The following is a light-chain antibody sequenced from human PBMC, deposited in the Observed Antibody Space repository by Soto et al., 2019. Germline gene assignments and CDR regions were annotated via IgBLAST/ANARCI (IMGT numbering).Light chain of an antibody. CDR2: SKN. CDR1: RSNIGSNT. CDR3: AAWDDSLNGWV. Sequence: QSVLTQSPSASGTPGQRVTISCSGSRSNIGSNTVNWYQHLPGTAPKLLIYSKNQRPSGVPDRFSGSKSGTSASLAISGLQSADEADYYCAAWDDSLNGWVFGGGTKLTVL. J-gene: IGLJ3*02. V-gene: IGLV1-44*01.